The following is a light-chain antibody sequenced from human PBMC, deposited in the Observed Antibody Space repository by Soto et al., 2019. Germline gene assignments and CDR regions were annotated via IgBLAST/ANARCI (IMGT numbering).Light chain of an antibody. CDR1: QSLVYSDGYTY. V-gene: IGKV2-30*01. CDR2: QVS. CDR3: MQGTHWPLT. J-gene: IGKJ4*01. Sequence: DVDLTQSPLSLAVTLGQPASISCTSSQSLVYSDGYTYLNWFQQRPGQSPRSLIYQVSNRDSWVTARFSGSGSGTDFTLKISRVEAEDVGVYFCMQGTHWPLTFGGGTKVEIK.